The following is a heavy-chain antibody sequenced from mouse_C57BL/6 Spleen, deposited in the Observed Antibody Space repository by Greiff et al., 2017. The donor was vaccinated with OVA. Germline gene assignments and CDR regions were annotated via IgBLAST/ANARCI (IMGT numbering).Heavy chain of an antibody. J-gene: IGHJ2*01. CDR3: ARHGGDY. CDR1: GFTFSSYT. V-gene: IGHV5-9*01. Sequence: DVKLVESGGGLVKPGGSLKLSCAASGFTFSSYTMSWVRQTPEKRLEWVATISGGGGNTYYPDSVKGRFTISRDNAKNTLYLQMRSLRSEDTALYYCARHGGDYWGQGTTLTVSS. CDR2: ISGGGGNT.